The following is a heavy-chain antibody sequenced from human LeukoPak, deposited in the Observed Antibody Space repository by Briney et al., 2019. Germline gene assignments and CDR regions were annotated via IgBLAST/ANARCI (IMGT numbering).Heavy chain of an antibody. CDR2: MNPNSGNT. V-gene: IGHV1-8*01. D-gene: IGHD2-21*02. CDR1: GYTFTSYD. Sequence: GASVKVSCKASGYTFTSYDINWVRQATGQGLEWMGWMNPNSGNTGYAQKFQGRVTMTRNTSISTAYMELSSLRSEDTAVYYCASRIGIYCGGYCPYYYGMDVWGQGTTVTVSS. J-gene: IGHJ6*02. CDR3: ASRIGIYCGGYCPYYYGMDV.